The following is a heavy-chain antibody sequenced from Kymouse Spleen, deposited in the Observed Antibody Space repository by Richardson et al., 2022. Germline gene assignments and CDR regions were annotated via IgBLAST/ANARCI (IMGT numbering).Heavy chain of an antibody. CDR2: IYYSGST. J-gene: IGHJ6*02. CDR1: GGSISSYY. V-gene: IGHV4-59*01. Sequence: QVQLQESGPGLVKPSETLSLTCTVSGGSISSYYWSWIRQPPGKGLEWIGYIYYSGSTNYNPSLKSRVTISVDTSKNQFSLKLSSVTAADTAVYYCASITGTTDYYGMDVWGQGTTVTVSS. CDR3: ASITGTTDYYGMDV. D-gene: IGHD1-7*01.